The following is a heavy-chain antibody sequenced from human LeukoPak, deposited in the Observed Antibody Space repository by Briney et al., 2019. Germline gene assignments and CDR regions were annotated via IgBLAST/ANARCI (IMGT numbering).Heavy chain of an antibody. CDR2: INWNGGST. D-gene: IGHD6-19*01. J-gene: IGHJ4*02. CDR3: ASGGYGGSGYYFDY. CDR1: GFTFDDYG. Sequence: GGSLRLSYGVSGFTFDDYGMSWVRQAPGKGLEWVSGINWNGGSTGYADSVKGRFTISRDNAKNSLYLQMNSLRAEDTALYYCASGGYGGSGYYFDYWGQGTLVTVSS. V-gene: IGHV3-20*03.